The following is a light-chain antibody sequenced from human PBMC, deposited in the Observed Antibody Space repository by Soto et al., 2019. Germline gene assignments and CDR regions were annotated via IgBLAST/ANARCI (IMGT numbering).Light chain of an antibody. CDR3: HQYDRSPRT. J-gene: IGKJ1*01. CDR2: GAS. V-gene: IGKV3-20*01. CDR1: QSVSSSN. Sequence: EIVLTQSPGTLSLSPGERATLSCGASQSVSSSNLAWYQQKPGQAPRLLMYGASSRATGIPDRFSGSGSGTDFTLTISRLEPADSAVYYCHQYDRSPRTFGQGTKVEIK.